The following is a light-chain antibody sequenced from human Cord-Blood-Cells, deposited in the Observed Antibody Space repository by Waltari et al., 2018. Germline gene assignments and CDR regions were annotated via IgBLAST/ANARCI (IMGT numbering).Light chain of an antibody. CDR2: EVS. V-gene: IGLV2-8*01. J-gene: IGLJ1*01. Sequence: QSALPQPPSASGSPGQSVTISRTGTSSDVGGFNYCSWYQQHPGKAPKLMIYEVSKRPSGVPDRFSGSKSGNTASLTVSGLQAEDEADYYCSSYAGSNNYVFGTGTKVTVL. CDR3: SSYAGSNNYV. CDR1: SSDVGGFNY.